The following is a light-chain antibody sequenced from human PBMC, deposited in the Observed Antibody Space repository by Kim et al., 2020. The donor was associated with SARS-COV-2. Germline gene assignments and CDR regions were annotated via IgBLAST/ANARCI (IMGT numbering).Light chain of an antibody. CDR3: CSYAGSFWV. CDR2: DVS. V-gene: IGLV2-11*01. CDR1: SSDVGGYNY. J-gene: IGLJ3*02. Sequence: GQSVTISCTGTSSDVGGYNYVSWYQQHPGKAPKLMIYDVSKRPSGVPDRFSGSKSGNTASLTISGLQAEDEADYYCCSYAGSFWVFGGGTKVTVL.